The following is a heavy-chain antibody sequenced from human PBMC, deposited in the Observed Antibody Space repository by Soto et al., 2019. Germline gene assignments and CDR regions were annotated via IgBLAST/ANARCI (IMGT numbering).Heavy chain of an antibody. J-gene: IGHJ4*02. CDR1: GGSFGGFA. CDR3: ARSGLITFPWDYYFAS. Sequence: TLSLTCAVYGGSFGGFAWSWVRQPPGKGLEWIGEINYSGYTNYNPSLKSRVSISVDKSKNQFSLKLNSVTAADTAVYYCARSGLITFPWDYYFASWGQGTLVTVSS. V-gene: IGHV4-34*01. CDR2: INYSGYT. D-gene: IGHD3-16*01.